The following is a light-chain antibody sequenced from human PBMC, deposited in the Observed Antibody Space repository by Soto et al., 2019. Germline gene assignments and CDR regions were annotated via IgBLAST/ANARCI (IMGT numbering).Light chain of an antibody. Sequence: SYELTQPPSVSVAPGKTARITCGGNNIGSKSVHWYQQKPGQAPVLVIYYDSDRPSGIPERFSGSNSGNTATLTISRVEAGDEADYYCQVWDSSSDHPEGVFGGGTKVTVL. CDR2: YDS. V-gene: IGLV3-21*04. CDR3: QVWDSSSDHPEGV. J-gene: IGLJ2*01. CDR1: NIGSKS.